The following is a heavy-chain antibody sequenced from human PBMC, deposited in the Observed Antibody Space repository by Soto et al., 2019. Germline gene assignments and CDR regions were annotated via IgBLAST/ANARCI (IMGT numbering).Heavy chain of an antibody. J-gene: IGHJ4*02. Sequence: EVQLLESGGDLVQPGGSLRLSCAASGFTFSRHSMAWVRQAPGKGLEWVSGISAGGDKSWLADSVKGRFTISRDNSKDAVYLQMNSLSVDSTAVYFCAKWDGHGDYWGQGTLVTVSS. CDR1: GFTFSRHS. D-gene: IGHD1-26*01. V-gene: IGHV3-23*01. CDR3: AKWDGHGDY. CDR2: ISAGGDKS.